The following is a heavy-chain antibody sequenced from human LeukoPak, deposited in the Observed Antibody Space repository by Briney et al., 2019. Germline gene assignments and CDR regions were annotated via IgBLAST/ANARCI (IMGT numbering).Heavy chain of an antibody. CDR2: MNPNSGNT. J-gene: IGHJ4*02. D-gene: IGHD2-8*01. V-gene: IGHV1-8*02. CDR3: ARAIRRSCTNGVCYIGY. CDR1: GYTFTAYY. Sequence: VASVKVSCKASGYTFTAYYMHWVRQAPGQGLEWMGWMNPNSGNTGYAQKFQGRVTMTRNTSISTAYMELSSLRSEDTAVYYCARAIRRSCTNGVCYIGYWGQGTLVTVSS.